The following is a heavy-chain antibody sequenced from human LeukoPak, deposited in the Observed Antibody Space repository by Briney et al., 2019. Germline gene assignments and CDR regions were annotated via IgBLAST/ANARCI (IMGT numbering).Heavy chain of an antibody. Sequence: ASVKVSCKASGYIFTSYGISWVRQAPGQGLEWMGWISAYNGNTNHAQNFQGRVTATTETSTSTAYMELRSLRSDDTAVYYCARDRGTYYDFWSGYHYWGQGTLVTVSS. V-gene: IGHV1-18*01. D-gene: IGHD3-3*01. J-gene: IGHJ4*02. CDR2: ISAYNGNT. CDR3: ARDRGTYYDFWSGYHY. CDR1: GYIFTSYG.